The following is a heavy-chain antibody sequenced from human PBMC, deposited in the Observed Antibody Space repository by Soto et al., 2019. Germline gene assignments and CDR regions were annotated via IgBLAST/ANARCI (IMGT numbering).Heavy chain of an antibody. Sequence: GASVELSCKASGGTFSSYAISWVRQAPGQGLEWMGGIIPIFGTANYAQKFQGRVTITADESTSTAYMELSSLRSEDTAVYYCARAYAYCGGDCYYRSTSDYYGMDVWGQGTTVTVSS. CDR1: GGTFSSYA. V-gene: IGHV1-69*13. J-gene: IGHJ6*02. D-gene: IGHD2-21*02. CDR2: IIPIFGTA. CDR3: ARAYAYCGGDCYYRSTSDYYGMDV.